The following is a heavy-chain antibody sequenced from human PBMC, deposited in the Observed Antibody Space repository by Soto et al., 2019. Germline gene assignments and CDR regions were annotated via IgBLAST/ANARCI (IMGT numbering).Heavy chain of an antibody. D-gene: IGHD2-15*01. CDR1: GFSVSSSEVG. V-gene: IGHV2-5*02. J-gene: IGHJ6*02. CDR3: THKGGRGAAMDV. Sequence: QITLKESGPTLVKPTQTPTLTCTFSGFSVSSSEVGVGWIRQPAGKALEWLALMYWDGDKRYSPFLKGRLTITKDTSKNQVVLTMTNMDPVDTATYYCTHKGGRGAAMDVWGQGTTVTVSS. CDR2: MYWDGDK.